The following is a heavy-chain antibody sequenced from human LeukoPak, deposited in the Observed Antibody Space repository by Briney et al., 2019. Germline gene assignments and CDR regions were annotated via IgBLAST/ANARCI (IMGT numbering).Heavy chain of an antibody. CDR3: ARSPDRDLPLY. D-gene: IGHD3-22*01. CDR1: EFTFSSYN. J-gene: IGHJ4*02. CDR2: ISSSSSYI. V-gene: IGHV3-21*06. Sequence: GGSLRLSCVASEFTFSSYNMNWVRQAPGKGLEWVSSISSSSSYIYYADSVRGRFTISRDNAKNSLYLQMNNLRPEDTAVYYCARSPDRDLPLYWGQGTLVTVSS.